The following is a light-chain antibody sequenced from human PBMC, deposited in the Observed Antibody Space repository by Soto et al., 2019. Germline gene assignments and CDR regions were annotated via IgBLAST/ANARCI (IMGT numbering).Light chain of an antibody. J-gene: IGLJ3*02. CDR2: STN. Sequence: QAVVTQEPSFSVSPGGTVTLTCGLSSGSVSTSFYPSWYQQTPGQAPRALIYSTNTRSSGVPDRFSGSILGNKAALTITWAQADDESDYYCVLYMGGGIWVFGGGTQLTVL. V-gene: IGLV8-61*01. CDR3: VLYMGGGIWV. CDR1: SGSVSTSFY.